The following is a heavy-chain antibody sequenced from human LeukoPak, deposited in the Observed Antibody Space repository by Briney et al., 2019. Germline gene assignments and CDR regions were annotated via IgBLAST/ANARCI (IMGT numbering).Heavy chain of an antibody. V-gene: IGHV3-43*02. CDR3: AKRSGSPHNFDY. CDR2: ISGDGGNK. D-gene: IGHD1-1*01. Sequence: PGGSLRLSCEASGFTFHEHDMDWVRQAPGEGLEWVSLISGDGGNKHYAGSVKGRFTVSRDNSKNFLFLQLNSLRSEDTALYFYAKRSGSPHNFDYWGQGAQVTVSS. J-gene: IGHJ4*02. CDR1: GFTFHEHD.